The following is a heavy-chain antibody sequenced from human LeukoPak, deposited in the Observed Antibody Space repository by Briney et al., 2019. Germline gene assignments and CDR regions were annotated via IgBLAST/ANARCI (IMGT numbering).Heavy chain of an antibody. J-gene: IGHJ3*02. D-gene: IGHD3-22*01. V-gene: IGHV3-30*19. CDR1: GFTFSSYG. CDR3: ASDSEYYDSSGYYHYDAFDI. Sequence: GGSLRLSWAASGFTFSSYGMHWVRQAPGKGLEWVAVISYDGGNKYYADSVKGRFTISRDNSKNTLYLQMNSLRAEDTAVYYCASDSEYYDSSGYYHYDAFDIWGQGTMVTVSS. CDR2: ISYDGGNK.